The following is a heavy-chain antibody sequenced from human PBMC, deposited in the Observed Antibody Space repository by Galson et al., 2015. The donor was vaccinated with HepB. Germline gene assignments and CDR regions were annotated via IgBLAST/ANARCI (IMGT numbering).Heavy chain of an antibody. CDR2: MWSDGINK. Sequence: SLRLSCAASGFSVSNYGMHWVRQAPGKGLEWVAVMWSDGINKYYGDSVKGRFTISRDKSKNTLFLQMNSLRVEDTAVYYCAKDAYKSSYYFDSWGQGALVTVSS. J-gene: IGHJ4*02. CDR1: GFSVSNYG. V-gene: IGHV3-33*03. D-gene: IGHD3-16*01. CDR3: AKDAYKSSYYFDS.